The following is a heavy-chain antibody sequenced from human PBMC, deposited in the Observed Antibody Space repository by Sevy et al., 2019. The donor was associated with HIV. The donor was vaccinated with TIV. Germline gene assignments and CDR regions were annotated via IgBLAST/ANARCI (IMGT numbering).Heavy chain of an antibody. J-gene: IGHJ3*02. V-gene: IGHV4-28*01. D-gene: IGHD3-22*01. Sequence: SETLSLTCAVSGYSISSSNWWGWIRQPPGKGLEWIGYIYYSGRTYHNPSLKSRVSMSVDTSKNQFSLKLSSVTAVNTAVYYCARNRVRSSGRRLEAFDIWGQGTMVTVSS. CDR2: IYYSGRT. CDR3: ARNRVRSSGRRLEAFDI. CDR1: GYSISSSNW.